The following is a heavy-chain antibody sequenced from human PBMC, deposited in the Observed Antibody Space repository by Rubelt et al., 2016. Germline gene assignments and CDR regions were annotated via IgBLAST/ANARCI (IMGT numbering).Heavy chain of an antibody. J-gene: IGHJ3*02. D-gene: IGHD6-13*01. CDR2: IWYDGSNK. CDR1: GFTFSSYG. Sequence: QVQLVESGGGVVQPGRSLRLSCAASGFTFSSYGMHWVRQAPGKGLEWVAVIWYDGSNKYYADSVKGRFTISMYNSKNTLYLQMNSLRAEDTAVYYCARDRAGSSSWYPVFGAFDIWGQGTMVTVSS. V-gene: IGHV3-33*01. CDR3: ARDRAGSSSWYPVFGAFDI.